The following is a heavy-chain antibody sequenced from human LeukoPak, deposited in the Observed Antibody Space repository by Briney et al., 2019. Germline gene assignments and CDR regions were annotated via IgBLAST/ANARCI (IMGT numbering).Heavy chain of an antibody. CDR3: AREEVVGKFSPRGAFYYYYMDV. CDR2: SRDKANTYTT. J-gene: IGHJ6*03. D-gene: IGHD2-15*01. Sequence: GGSVRLSCAASGFTLSHHYMDWVRLAPGKGLEWVGRSRDKANTYTTEYAASVKGRFTISRDDSKNSLYLQMNSLKTEDTAVYYCAREEVVGKFSPRGAFYYYYMDVWGKGTPVTVSS. CDR1: GFTLSHHY. V-gene: IGHV3-72*01.